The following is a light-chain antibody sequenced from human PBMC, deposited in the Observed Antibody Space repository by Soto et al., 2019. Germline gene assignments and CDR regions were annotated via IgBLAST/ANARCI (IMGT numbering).Light chain of an antibody. V-gene: IGKV3D-20*02. J-gene: IGKJ5*01. CDR2: GAS. Sequence: EIVLTQSPGTLSLSPGERATLFCRASQSIATSQLAWYQQKPGQAPRLLIGASTRATGIPDRFSDSGSGTDFTLTISRLEAEDVAVYYCQQRNIWPPVTFGQGTRLEIK. CDR1: QSIATSQ. CDR3: QQRNIWPPVT.